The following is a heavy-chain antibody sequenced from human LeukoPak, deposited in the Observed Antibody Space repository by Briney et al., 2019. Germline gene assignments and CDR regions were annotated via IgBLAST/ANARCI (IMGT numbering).Heavy chain of an antibody. Sequence: PGGSLRLSCAATGFTFDDYAMYWVRQAPGKGLEWVSGISCDSGSIGYADSVKGRFTISRDNAKNSLYLQMNSLRAEDTALYYCAKDLAAAYGGVDYWGQGTLVTVSS. J-gene: IGHJ4*02. CDR2: ISCDSGSI. CDR3: AKDLAAAYGGVDY. V-gene: IGHV3-9*01. CDR1: GFTFDDYA. D-gene: IGHD6-13*01.